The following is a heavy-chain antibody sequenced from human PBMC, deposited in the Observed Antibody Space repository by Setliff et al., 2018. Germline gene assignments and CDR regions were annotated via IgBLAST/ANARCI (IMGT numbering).Heavy chain of an antibody. Sequence: GSLRLSCAASGFTFSSYAMSWVRQVPGKGLSWVSAISSTGGSTYYADSVQGRFTISRDNSKNTLYLQVNSLRAEDTAVYYCAKDREAWVYYYGMDVWGQGTTVTVSS. CDR3: AKDREAWVYYYGMDV. CDR2: ISSTGGST. J-gene: IGHJ6*02. V-gene: IGHV3-23*01. D-gene: IGHD7-27*01. CDR1: GFTFSSYA.